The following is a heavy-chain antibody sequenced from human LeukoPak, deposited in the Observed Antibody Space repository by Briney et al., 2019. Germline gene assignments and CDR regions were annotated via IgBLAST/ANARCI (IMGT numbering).Heavy chain of an antibody. CDR1: GFTFSNYA. CDR2: LRGDGET. CDR3: AKASWVSNVDAVL. Sequence: GGSLRLSCAASGFTFSNYAMSWVRQAPAGGLEWVSSLRGDGETFYADSVKGRFTLSRDDSRNTAYLQLNNLRVEDTAVYYCAKASWVSNVDAVLWGQGTLVTVSS. J-gene: IGHJ4*02. D-gene: IGHD1-1*01. V-gene: IGHV3-23*01.